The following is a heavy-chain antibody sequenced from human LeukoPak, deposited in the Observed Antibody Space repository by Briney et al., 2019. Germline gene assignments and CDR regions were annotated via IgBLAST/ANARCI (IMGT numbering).Heavy chain of an antibody. Sequence: GGSLRLSCAASGFTFSSYTTNWVRQAPGKGLEWVSSISSSSSYIYYADSVEGRFTISRDNAKNSLYLQMNSLRAEDTAVYYCATYPTGRFDPWGQGTLVTVSS. CDR2: ISSSSSYI. V-gene: IGHV3-21*01. CDR3: ATYPTGRFDP. J-gene: IGHJ5*02. CDR1: GFTFSSYT. D-gene: IGHD2-8*02.